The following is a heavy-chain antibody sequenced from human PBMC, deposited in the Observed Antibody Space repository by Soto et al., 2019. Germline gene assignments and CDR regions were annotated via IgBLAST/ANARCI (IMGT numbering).Heavy chain of an antibody. V-gene: IGHV1-2*04. J-gene: IGHJ3*02. CDR2: INPNSGGT. CDR1: GYTFTGYY. CDR3: ARGDSYGYLVAFDI. D-gene: IGHD5-18*01. Sequence: ASVKVSCKASGYTFTGYYMHWVRQAPGQGLEWMGWINPNSGGTNYAQKFQGWVTMTRDTSISTAYMELSRLRSDDTAVYYCARGDSYGYLVAFDIWGQGTMVTVSS.